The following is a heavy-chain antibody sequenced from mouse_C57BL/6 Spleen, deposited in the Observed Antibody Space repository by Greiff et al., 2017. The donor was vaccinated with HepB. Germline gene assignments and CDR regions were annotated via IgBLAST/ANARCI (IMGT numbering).Heavy chain of an antibody. D-gene: IGHD1-1*02. J-gene: IGHJ2*01. CDR2: IDPEDGDT. CDR1: GFTINDYY. Sequence: EVQLQRSGAELVRPGASVKLSCTASGFTINDYYMHWVKQRPEQGLEWIGRIDPEDGDTEYAPKFQGKATMTADTSSNTAYLQLSSLTSEDTAVYYCTTTGTHYIDYWGQGTTLTVSS. CDR3: TTTGTHYIDY. V-gene: IGHV14-1*01.